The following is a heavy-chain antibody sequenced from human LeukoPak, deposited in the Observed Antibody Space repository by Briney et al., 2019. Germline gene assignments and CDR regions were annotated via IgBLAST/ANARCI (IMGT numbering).Heavy chain of an antibody. CDR3: ARDLAVAASDAFDI. D-gene: IGHD6-19*01. V-gene: IGHV3-21*01. CDR1: GFTFSTYE. CDR2: ISSSSSYI. J-gene: IGHJ3*02. Sequence: GGSLRLSCAASGFTFSTYEMHWVRQAPGKGLEWVSSISSSSSYIYYADSVKGRFTISRDSAKNSLYLQMNSLRAEDTAVYYCARDLAVAASDAFDIWGQGTMVTVSS.